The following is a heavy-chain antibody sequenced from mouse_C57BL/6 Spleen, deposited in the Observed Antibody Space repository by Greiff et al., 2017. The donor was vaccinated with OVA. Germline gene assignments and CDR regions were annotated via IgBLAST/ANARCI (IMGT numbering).Heavy chain of an antibody. D-gene: IGHD1-1*01. CDR2: IHPSDSDT. Sequence: QVQLKQPGAELVKPGASVKVSCKASGYTFTSYWMHWVKQRPGQGLEWIGRIHPSDSDTNYNQKFKGKATLTVDKSSSTAYMQLSSLTSEDSAVYYCAIGDGSSKGYFDVWGTGTTVTVSS. J-gene: IGHJ1*03. CDR1: GYTFTSYW. CDR3: AIGDGSSKGYFDV. V-gene: IGHV1-74*01.